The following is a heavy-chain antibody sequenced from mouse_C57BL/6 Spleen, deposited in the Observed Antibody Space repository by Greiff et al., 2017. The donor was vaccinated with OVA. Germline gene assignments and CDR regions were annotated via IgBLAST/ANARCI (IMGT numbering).Heavy chain of an antibody. CDR3: ASDLTGFAWCAY. V-gene: IGHV2-6*01. J-gene: IGHJ3*01. Sequence: VKLVESGPGLVAPSQSLSITCTVSGFSLTSYGVDWVRQSPGKGLEWLGVIWGVGSTNYNSALKSRLSISKDNSKSQVFLKMNSLQTDDTAMYYCASDLTGFAWCAYWGLGTLVTVSA. CDR1: GFSLTSYG. CDR2: IWGVGST. D-gene: IGHD4-1*01.